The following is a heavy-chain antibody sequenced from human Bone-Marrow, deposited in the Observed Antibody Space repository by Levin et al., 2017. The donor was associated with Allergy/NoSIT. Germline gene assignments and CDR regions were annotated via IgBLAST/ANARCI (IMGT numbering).Heavy chain of an antibody. CDR3: ARALKYYYDSSGYAFFGY. V-gene: IGHV3-48*03. D-gene: IGHD3-22*01. CDR2: ISSSGSTI. Sequence: GGSLRLSCAASGFTFSSYEMNWVRQAPGKGLEWVSYISSSGSTIYYADSVKGRFTISRDNAKNSLYLQMNSLRAEDTAVYYCARALKYYYDSSGYAFFGYWGQGTLVTVSS. J-gene: IGHJ4*02. CDR1: GFTFSSYE.